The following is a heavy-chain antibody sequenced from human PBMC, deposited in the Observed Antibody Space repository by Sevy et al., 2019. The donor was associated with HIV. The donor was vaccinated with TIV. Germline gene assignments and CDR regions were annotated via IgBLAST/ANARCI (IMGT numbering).Heavy chain of an antibody. Sequence: GGSLRLSCAASGFTFSSYAMSWVRQAPGKGLEWVSAISGSGGSTYYADSVKGRFTISRDNSKNTLYLQMNSLRAEDTAVYDCAKDEADILTRYYVYWGQGTLVTVSS. CDR3: AKDEADILTRYYVY. CDR2: ISGSGGST. CDR1: GFTFSSYA. J-gene: IGHJ4*02. D-gene: IGHD3-9*01. V-gene: IGHV3-23*01.